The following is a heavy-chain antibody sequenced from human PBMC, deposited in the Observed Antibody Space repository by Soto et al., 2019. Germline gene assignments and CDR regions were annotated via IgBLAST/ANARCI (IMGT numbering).Heavy chain of an antibody. Sequence: EVQLLESGGGLAQPGGSLRLSCAASAFTFSSYAMSWVRQAPGKGLEWVSAVSGSGDSTYYADSVKGRFTISRDNSKNTTDLKMNSLRAEDTAVYYCATGRASACPACTQDYWGQGTLVTVSS. J-gene: IGHJ4*02. CDR1: AFTFSSYA. D-gene: IGHD3-10*01. CDR3: ATGRASACPACTQDY. V-gene: IGHV3-23*01. CDR2: VSGSGDST.